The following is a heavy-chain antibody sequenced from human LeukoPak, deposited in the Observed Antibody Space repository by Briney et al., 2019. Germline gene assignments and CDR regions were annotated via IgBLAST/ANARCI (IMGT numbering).Heavy chain of an antibody. V-gene: IGHV3-48*02. CDR2: IRSSSSSI. D-gene: IGHD7-27*01. CDR1: GXTFSSHS. J-gene: IGHJ4*02. CDR3: ARDLNWGFDY. Sequence: GGSLRLSWAASGXTFSSHSMNWVRQAPGKGLEWISYIRSSSSSIFYADSVKGRFTISTDNARNSLYLQMNSLRDEDTAVYYCARDLNWGFDYWGQGILVTVSS.